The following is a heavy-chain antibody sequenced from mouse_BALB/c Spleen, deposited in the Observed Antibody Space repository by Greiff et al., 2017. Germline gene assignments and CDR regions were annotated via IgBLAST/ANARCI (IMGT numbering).Heavy chain of an antibody. D-gene: IGHD2-3*01. V-gene: IGHV3-2*02. CDR2: ISYSGST. CDR3: ARSDGYLDY. CDR1: GYSITSDYA. J-gene: IGHJ2*01. Sequence: VQLQQSGPGLVKPSQSLSLTCTVTGYSITSDYAWNWIRQFPGNKLEWMGYISYSGSTSYNPSLKSRISITRDTSKNQFFLQLNSVTTEDTATYYCARSDGYLDYWGQGTTLTVSS.